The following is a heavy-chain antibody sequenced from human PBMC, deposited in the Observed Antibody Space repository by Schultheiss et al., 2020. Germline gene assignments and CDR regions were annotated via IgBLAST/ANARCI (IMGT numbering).Heavy chain of an antibody. V-gene: IGHV2-5*02. CDR3: ARTTTDYGDYRPFDY. CDR2: IYWDDVK. D-gene: IGHD4-17*01. J-gene: IGHJ4*02. CDR1: GFSLSTSGVG. Sequence: SGPTLVKPTQTLTLTCTFSGFSLSTSGVGVGWIRQPPGKALEWLALIYWDDVKRYSPSLKSRLTITKDTSKNQVVLTMTNMDPVDTATYYCARTTTDYGDYRPFDYWGQGTLVTVSS.